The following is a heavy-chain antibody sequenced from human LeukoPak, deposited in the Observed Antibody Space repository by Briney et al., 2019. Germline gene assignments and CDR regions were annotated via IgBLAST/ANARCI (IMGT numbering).Heavy chain of an antibody. J-gene: IGHJ5*02. CDR3: AHPLRFLEWVFDP. D-gene: IGHD3-3*01. V-gene: IGHV2-5*01. CDR1: GFSVTTCGMG. CDR2: IYWNGDK. Sequence: SVPTLLKPTQTLTLTCSVSGFSVTTCGMGVGWIRQAPGKALEWLALIYWNGDKRYSPSLKNRLTITSHTSKNQVVLTLTNMDPVDTATYYCAHPLRFLEWVFDPWGQGSLVTVSS.